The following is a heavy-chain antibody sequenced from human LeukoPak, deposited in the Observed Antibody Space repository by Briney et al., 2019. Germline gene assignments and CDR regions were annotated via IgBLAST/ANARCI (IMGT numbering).Heavy chain of an antibody. Sequence: PGRSLRLSCAASGFTFSSYGMHWVRQAPGKGLEWEAVISYDGSNKYYADSVKGRFTISRDNSKNTLYLQMNSLRAEDTAVYYCAKDGKTGYGMDVWGKGTTVTVSS. CDR3: AKDGKTGYGMDV. J-gene: IGHJ6*04. D-gene: IGHD4-23*01. CDR1: GFTFSSYG. V-gene: IGHV3-30*18. CDR2: ISYDGSNK.